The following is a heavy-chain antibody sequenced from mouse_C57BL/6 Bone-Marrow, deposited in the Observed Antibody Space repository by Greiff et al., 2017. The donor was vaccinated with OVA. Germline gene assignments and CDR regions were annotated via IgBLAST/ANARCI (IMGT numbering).Heavy chain of an antibody. CDR1: GFSLTSYG. V-gene: IGHV2-5*01. CDR3: AKNVRPCYGSSYWYFDV. D-gene: IGHD1-1*01. J-gene: IGHJ1*03. CDR2: IWRGGST. Sequence: VQLQQSGPGLVQPSQSLSITCTVSGFSLTSYGVHWVRQSPGKGLEWLGVIWRGGSTDYNAAFMSRLSITKDNSKSQVCFKMNSLQADGTAIYYCAKNVRPCYGSSYWYFDVWGTGTTVTVSS.